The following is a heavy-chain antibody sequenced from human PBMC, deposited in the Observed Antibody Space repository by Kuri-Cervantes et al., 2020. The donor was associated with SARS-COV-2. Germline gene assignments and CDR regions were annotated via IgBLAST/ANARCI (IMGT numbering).Heavy chain of an antibody. CDR2: IWFDGSNK. V-gene: IGHV3-33*08. J-gene: IGHJ4*02. Sequence: GESLKISCAASGFSFSTYGMQWVRQAPGKGLEWVAVIWFDGSNKSYADSVKGRFTVSRDNSKKTLYLEMNSLRAGDTAVYYCAKMDGIRLGIEYWGQGTLVTVSS. CDR1: GFSFSTYG. D-gene: IGHD5-24*01. CDR3: AKMDGIRLGIEY.